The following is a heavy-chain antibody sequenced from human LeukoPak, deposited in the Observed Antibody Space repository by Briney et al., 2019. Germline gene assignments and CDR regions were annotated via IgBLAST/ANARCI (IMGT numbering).Heavy chain of an antibody. CDR1: GYTFSGYY. CDR2: INPNSGGT. J-gene: IGHJ4*02. V-gene: IGHV1-2*02. Sequence: ASVKVSCKAFGYTFSGYYMHWVRQAPGQGLEWMGWINPNSGGTNYAQKFQGRVTMTRDMSISTAYMVLSRLRFDDTAVFYCARGFGGETDYGDYVDYWGQGTLVTVSS. D-gene: IGHD4-17*01. CDR3: ARGFGGETDYGDYVDY.